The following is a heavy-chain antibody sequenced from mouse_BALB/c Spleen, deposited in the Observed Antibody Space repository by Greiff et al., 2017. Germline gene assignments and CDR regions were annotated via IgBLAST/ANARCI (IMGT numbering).Heavy chain of an antibody. Sequence: VKLQESGPGLVAPSQSLSITCTVSGFSLTSYGVHWVRQPPGKGLEWLGVIWAGGSTNYNSALMSRLSISKDNSKSQVFLKMNSLQTDDTAMYYCARDGSLSYAMDYWGQGTSVTVSS. D-gene: IGHD6-1*01. CDR2: IWAGGST. CDR3: ARDGSLSYAMDY. J-gene: IGHJ4*01. V-gene: IGHV2-9*02. CDR1: GFSLTSYG.